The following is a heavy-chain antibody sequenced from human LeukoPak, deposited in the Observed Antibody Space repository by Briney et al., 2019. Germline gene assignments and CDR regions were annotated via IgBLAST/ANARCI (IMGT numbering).Heavy chain of an antibody. CDR1: GGSVSSPNSY. CDR2: VYYIGTT. D-gene: IGHD6-6*01. J-gene: IGHJ5*02. Sequence: SETLSLTCIVSGGSVSSPNSYWSWIRQPPGKGLEWIGNVYYIGTTSYNSSLKSRVTISVDTSKNQFSLEVASVTAADTAVYYCARNTSSSPWFDPWGQGTLVTVSS. CDR3: ARNTSSSPWFDP. V-gene: IGHV4-61*01.